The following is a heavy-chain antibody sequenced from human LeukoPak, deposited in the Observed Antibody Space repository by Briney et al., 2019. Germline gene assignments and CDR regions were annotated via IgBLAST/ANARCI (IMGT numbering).Heavy chain of an antibody. CDR2: IYYSGST. CDR3: ARSRGMGFDY. J-gene: IGHJ4*02. CDR1: GGSISSYY. Sequence: SETLSLTCTVSGGSISSYYWSWIRQPPGKGLEWIGYIYYSGSTNYNPSLKSRVTISVDTSKNQFSLKLSSVTAADTAVYYCARSRGMGFDYWGRGTLVTVSS. D-gene: IGHD3-10*01. V-gene: IGHV4-59*01.